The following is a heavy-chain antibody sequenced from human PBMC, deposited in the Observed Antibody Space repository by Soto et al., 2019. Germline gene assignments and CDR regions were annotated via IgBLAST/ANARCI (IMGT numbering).Heavy chain of an antibody. CDR2: INPNSGGT. V-gene: IGHV1-2*02. Sequence: ASVKVSCKASGYTFTGYYMHWVRQAPGQGLEWMGWINPNSGGTNYARKFQGRVTMTRDTSISTAYMELSRLRSDDTAVYYCARRGCSGGSCYLDVWGQGTTVTVSS. D-gene: IGHD2-15*01. CDR1: GYTFTGYY. J-gene: IGHJ6*02. CDR3: ARRGCSGGSCYLDV.